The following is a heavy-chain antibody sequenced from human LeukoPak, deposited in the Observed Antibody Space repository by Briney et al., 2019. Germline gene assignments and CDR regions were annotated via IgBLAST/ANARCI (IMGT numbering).Heavy chain of an antibody. J-gene: IGHJ4*02. CDR2: ISVYNGNT. V-gene: IGHV1-18*01. CDR1: GYIFSTYG. D-gene: IGHD3-10*01. CDR3: ARIAVGRFGDLY. Sequence: GASVKVSCQASGYIFSTYGITWVRQAPGQGLEWLGWISVYNGNTNYAQKFQGRVTMTTDTSTSTAYMELGSLKSDDTAVYYCARIAVGRFGDLYWGQGTLVTVSS.